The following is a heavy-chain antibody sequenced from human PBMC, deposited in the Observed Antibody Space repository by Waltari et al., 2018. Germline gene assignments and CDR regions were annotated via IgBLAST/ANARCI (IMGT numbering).Heavy chain of an antibody. CDR2: INHSGST. V-gene: IGHV4-34*01. CDR3: AAGRWIDY. Sequence: QVQLQQWGAGLLKPSETLSLTCAVYGGSFSGYYWSWIRQPPGKGLEWIGEINHSGSTNYNPSLKSRVTISVDTSKNQFSLKLSSVTAADTAVYYCAAGRWIDYWGQGTLVTVSS. CDR1: GGSFSGYY. D-gene: IGHD2-15*01. J-gene: IGHJ4*02.